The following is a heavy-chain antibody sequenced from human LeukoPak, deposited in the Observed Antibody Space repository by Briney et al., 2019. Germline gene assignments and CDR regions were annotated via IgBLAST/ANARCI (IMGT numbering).Heavy chain of an antibody. CDR1: GGXFSGYY. D-gene: IGHD2-2*01. CDR3: ARGPIGHQLL. CDR2: INHSGST. Sequence: SETLSLTCAVYGGXFSGYYWSWIRQPPGKGLEWIGEINHSGSTNYNPSLKSRVTISVDTSKNQFSLKLSSVTAADTAVYYCARGPIGHQLLWGQGTLVTVSS. J-gene: IGHJ4*02. V-gene: IGHV4-34*01.